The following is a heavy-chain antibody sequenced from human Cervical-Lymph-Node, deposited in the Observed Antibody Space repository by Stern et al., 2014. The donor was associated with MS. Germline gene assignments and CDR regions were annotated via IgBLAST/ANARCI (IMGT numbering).Heavy chain of an antibody. CDR1: GFTFSRYG. CDR2: IWYDGNSK. D-gene: IGHD2-21*01. J-gene: IGHJ6*02. V-gene: IGHV3-33*01. CDR3: AREGDGGLASYFGMDV. Sequence: QVQLVESGGGVVQPGTSLRVSCVASGFTFSRYGMHWVRQAPGKGLEWVAVIWYDGNSKYYADSVRGRFTTSRDNSKNTLYLQMNRLSAVDTAVYYCAREGDGGLASYFGMDVWGQGTTVTVSS.